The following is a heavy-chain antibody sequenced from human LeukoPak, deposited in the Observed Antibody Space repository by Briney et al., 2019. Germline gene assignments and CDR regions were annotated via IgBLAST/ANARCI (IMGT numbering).Heavy chain of an antibody. J-gene: IGHJ4*02. CDR3: ARDWRSHFDY. Sequence: PGGSLRLSCAASGFTLRSDWMNWVRQAPGKGLGWVSGIYNAGSSTRYADPVKGRFTISRDNAKNTLYLQMNSLRAEDTAVYYCARDWRSHFDYWGQGTLVTVSS. CDR2: IYNAGSST. V-gene: IGHV3-74*01. CDR1: GFTLRSDW.